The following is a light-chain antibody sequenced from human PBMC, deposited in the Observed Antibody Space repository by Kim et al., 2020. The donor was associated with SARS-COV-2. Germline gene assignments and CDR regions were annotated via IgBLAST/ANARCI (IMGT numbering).Light chain of an antibody. Sequence: GKKVPTSCSARSSNIGNNYVSWYQQPPGTAPKLLIYDNNERPSGIPDRFSGSKSGTSATLGITGLQTGDEGDYYCGTWDSSLSAAVFGGGTQLTVL. J-gene: IGLJ7*01. CDR2: DNN. V-gene: IGLV1-51*01. CDR1: SSNIGNNY. CDR3: GTWDSSLSAAV.